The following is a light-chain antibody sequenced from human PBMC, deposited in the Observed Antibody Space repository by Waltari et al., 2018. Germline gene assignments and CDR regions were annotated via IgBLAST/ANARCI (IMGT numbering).Light chain of an antibody. Sequence: QSALTQPRSVSGSPGQSVTISCTGTRTDVGGYHYVSWYQQHPGKAPKLIIYDVSKRPSGVPDRFSGSKSGNTASLSISGLRAEDEADYYCGSFAGSYTFYVFGTGTKVTVL. CDR2: DVS. CDR3: GSFAGSYTFYV. V-gene: IGLV2-11*01. J-gene: IGLJ1*01. CDR1: RTDVGGYHY.